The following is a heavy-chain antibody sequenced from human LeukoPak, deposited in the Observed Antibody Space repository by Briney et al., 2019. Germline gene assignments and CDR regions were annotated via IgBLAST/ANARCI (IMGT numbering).Heavy chain of an antibody. Sequence: GESLKISCRGSGYSFTSHWIGWVRQMPGKGLEWMGIIYPGDSNTGYSPSFQGQVTISVDKSISTAYLQWSSLKASDTAMYYCARQGVVIANYYMDVWGKGTTVTVSS. J-gene: IGHJ6*03. D-gene: IGHD2-21*01. CDR2: IYPGDSNT. CDR3: ARQGVVIANYYMDV. CDR1: GYSFTSHW. V-gene: IGHV5-51*01.